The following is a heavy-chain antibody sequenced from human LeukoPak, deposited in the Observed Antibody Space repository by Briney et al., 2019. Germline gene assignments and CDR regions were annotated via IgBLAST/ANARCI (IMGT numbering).Heavy chain of an antibody. Sequence: SETLSLTCTVSGGSISSYYWSWIRQPAGKGLEWIGRIYTSGSTNYNPSLKSRVTMSVDTSKNQFSLKLSSVTAADTAVHYCARDINDSSGYYYRPAFDIWGQGTMVTVSS. CDR2: IYTSGST. V-gene: IGHV4-4*07. CDR3: ARDINDSSGYYYRPAFDI. CDR1: GGSISSYY. J-gene: IGHJ3*02. D-gene: IGHD3-22*01.